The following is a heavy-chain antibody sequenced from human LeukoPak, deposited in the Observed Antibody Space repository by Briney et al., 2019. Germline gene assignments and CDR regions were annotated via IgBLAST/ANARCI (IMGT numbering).Heavy chain of an antibody. Sequence: GGSLRLSCAASGLIFSGADMHWVRQTSGKGLEWVGRIRSNTNNYATLYGASVKGRFTISRDDSANTVYLQMNRLKTDDTAVYFCTSPSYAEGTGNNWFDLWGQGTLVTVSS. CDR1: GLIFSGAD. D-gene: IGHD3-16*01. V-gene: IGHV3-73*01. J-gene: IGHJ5*02. CDR3: TSPSYAEGTGNNWFDL. CDR2: IRSNTNNYAT.